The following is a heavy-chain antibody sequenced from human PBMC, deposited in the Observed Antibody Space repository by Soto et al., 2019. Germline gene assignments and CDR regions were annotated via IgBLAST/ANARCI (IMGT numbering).Heavy chain of an antibody. CDR1: GFTFSSYA. Sequence: GGSLRLSCAASGFTFSSYAMSWVRQAPGKGLEWVSGISGSGGRTYYADSVKGRFTISRDNSKHTLYLQMNSLRAEDTAVYYCAKADDFWSGYHIYYYYGMDVWGQGTTVTVS. J-gene: IGHJ6*02. CDR2: ISGSGGRT. V-gene: IGHV3-23*01. D-gene: IGHD3-3*01. CDR3: AKADDFWSGYHIYYYYGMDV.